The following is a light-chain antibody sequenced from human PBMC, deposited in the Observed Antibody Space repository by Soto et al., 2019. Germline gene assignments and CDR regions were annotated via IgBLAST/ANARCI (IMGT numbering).Light chain of an antibody. J-gene: IGLJ2*01. CDR1: TTNIGAGYE. CDR3: SSSAGSHTVV. Sequence: QSVLTQPPSVSGAPGQRVTISCTGSTTNIGAGYEVHWYQQRPGTAPKLLVSGHNIRPSGVPDRFYGSKSGTSASLAITGLQAEDEADYYCSSSAGSHTVVFGGGTKVTVL. CDR2: GHN. V-gene: IGLV1-40*01.